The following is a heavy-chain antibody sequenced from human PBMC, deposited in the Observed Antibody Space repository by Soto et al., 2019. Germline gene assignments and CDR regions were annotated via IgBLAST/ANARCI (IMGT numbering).Heavy chain of an antibody. D-gene: IGHD4-17*01. J-gene: IGHJ4*02. CDR1: GGSISSGDYY. Sequence: SETLSLTCTVSGGSISSGDYYWSWIRQPPGKGLEWIGYIYYSGSTYYNPSLKSRVTISVDTSKNQFSLKLSSVTAADTAVYYCARGISYGAFDYWGQGTLVTVSS. V-gene: IGHV4-30-4*01. CDR2: IYYSGST. CDR3: ARGISYGAFDY.